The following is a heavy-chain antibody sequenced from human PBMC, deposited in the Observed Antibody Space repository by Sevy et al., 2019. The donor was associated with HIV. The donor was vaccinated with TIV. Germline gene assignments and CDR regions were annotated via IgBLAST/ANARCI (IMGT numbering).Heavy chain of an antibody. J-gene: IGHJ6*02. Sequence: EGSLRLSCEVSGLSVTNNGMHWVRQAPGKELEWVAVISYDGINKYYGDSVKGRFIISRDRSKNTLYLQTNIPRIEDTAVYYCAIDFTGFYGMDVWGQGTTVTVSS. CDR1: GLSVTNNG. CDR2: ISYDGINK. CDR3: AIDFTGFYGMDV. D-gene: IGHD2-8*02. V-gene: IGHV3-30*03.